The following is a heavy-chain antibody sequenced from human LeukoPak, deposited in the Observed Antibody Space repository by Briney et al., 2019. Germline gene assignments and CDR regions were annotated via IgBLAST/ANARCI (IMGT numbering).Heavy chain of an antibody. CDR3: GKNRLGQQYADALEI. J-gene: IGHJ3*02. D-gene: IGHD6-13*01. Sequence: GGSLRLSCGAYGFAFSNCDMHWVRQAPGKGLEWVAFIRYDGSDKYYVDSVKGRFIISRDNSNNILYLQMNSLTADDTALYYCGKNRLGQQYADALEIWGQGTMV. CDR1: GFAFSNCD. V-gene: IGHV3-30*02. CDR2: IRYDGSDK.